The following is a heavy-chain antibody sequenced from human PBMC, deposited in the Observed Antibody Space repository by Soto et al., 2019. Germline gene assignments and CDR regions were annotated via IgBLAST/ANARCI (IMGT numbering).Heavy chain of an antibody. V-gene: IGHV3-23*01. CDR1: GFTFSSYA. CDR3: AKDPQSISGYGLYFGY. D-gene: IGHD5-12*01. J-gene: IGHJ4*02. CDR2: ISGRGGST. Sequence: GGSLRLSCAASGFTFSSYAMSWVRQAPGKGLEWVSAISGRGGSTYYAEYVKDRFTISRDNSKHTLYLQMKSLRAEDTAVYYCAKDPQSISGYGLYFGYKAQGTLVTV.